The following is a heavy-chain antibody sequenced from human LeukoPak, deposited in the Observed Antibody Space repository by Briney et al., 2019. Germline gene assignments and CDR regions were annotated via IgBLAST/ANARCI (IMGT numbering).Heavy chain of an antibody. CDR3: ARDLSAAGSPDY. D-gene: IGHD6-13*01. V-gene: IGHV3-30-3*01. J-gene: IGHJ4*02. Sequence: GRSLRLSCAASGFTFSSYAMHWVRQAPGKGLEWVAVISYDGSNKYYADSVKGRFTISRDNSKNTVYLQMNSLRAEDTAVYYRARDLSAAGSPDYWGQGTLVTVSS. CDR2: ISYDGSNK. CDR1: GFTFSSYA.